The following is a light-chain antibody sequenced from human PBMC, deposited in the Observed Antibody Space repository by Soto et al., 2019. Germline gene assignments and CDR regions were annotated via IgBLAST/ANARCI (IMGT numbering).Light chain of an antibody. CDR3: QQRSNWPPVT. V-gene: IGKV3-11*01. Sequence: EIVLTQSPATLSLSPGERATLSCRASQSVSNYLAWNQQKPGQAPRLLIYDASNRASGIPARFSGSGSGTDFTLTISSLDPEDFAVYYCQQRSNWPPVTFGGGTKVEIK. CDR1: QSVSNY. J-gene: IGKJ4*01. CDR2: DAS.